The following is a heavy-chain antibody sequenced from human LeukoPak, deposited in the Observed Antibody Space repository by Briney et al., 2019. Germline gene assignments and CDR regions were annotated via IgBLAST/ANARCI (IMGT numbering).Heavy chain of an antibody. CDR2: ISASGGST. V-gene: IGHV3-23*01. Sequence: GGSLRLSCAVSGFTLSNYGMSWVRQAPGKGLEWVAGISASGGSTNYADSVKDRFTISRDNRKNTLYLQMNSLRVEDTAVYFCAKRGVVIRVILVGFHKEAYYFDSWGQGALVAVSS. J-gene: IGHJ4*02. D-gene: IGHD3-22*01. CDR3: AKRGVVIRVILVGFHKEAYYFDS. CDR1: GFTLSNYG.